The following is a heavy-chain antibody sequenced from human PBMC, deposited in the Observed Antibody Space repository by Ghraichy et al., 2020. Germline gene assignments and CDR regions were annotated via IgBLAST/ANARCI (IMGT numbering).Heavy chain of an antibody. CDR2: ISGSGGST. J-gene: IGHJ4*02. CDR1: GFTFSSYP. D-gene: IGHD3-22*01. V-gene: IGHV3-23*01. Sequence: GSLRLSCAASGFTFSSYPMSWVRQAPGKGLEWVSAISGSGGSTYYADSVKGRFTISRDNSKNTLYLQMNSLRAEDTAVYYCAKDNYYYDSSGYFDYWGQGTLVTVSS. CDR3: AKDNYYYDSSGYFDY.